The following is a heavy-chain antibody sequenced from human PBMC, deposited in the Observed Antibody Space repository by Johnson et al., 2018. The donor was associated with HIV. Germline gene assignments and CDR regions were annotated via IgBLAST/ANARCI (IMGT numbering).Heavy chain of an antibody. CDR2: ISYDGSNK. CDR3: AKDLDSSSWGAFDI. J-gene: IGHJ3*02. Sequence: QMQLVESGGGVVQPGRSLRLSCAASGFTFSSYAMHWVRQAPGKGLAWVAVISYDGSNKYYADSVKGRFTISRDNSKNTLYLQMNSLRAEDTAVYYCAKDLDSSSWGAFDIWGQGTMVTVSS. CDR1: GFTFSSYA. V-gene: IGHV3-30-3*01. D-gene: IGHD6-6*01.